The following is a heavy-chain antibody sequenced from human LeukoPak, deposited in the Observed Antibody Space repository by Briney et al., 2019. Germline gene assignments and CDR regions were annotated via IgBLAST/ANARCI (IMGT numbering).Heavy chain of an antibody. V-gene: IGHV3-23*01. D-gene: IGHD3-10*02. J-gene: IGHJ4*02. Sequence: GGSLRLSCAASGFTFSNYAMSWVRQTPGKGLEWVSSISGSGITTYYADSVKGRFTISRDSSKNTLFLQLRNLRVEDTAVYFCARDQGHDYVPLGSATHGYWGQGTLVAVAS. CDR2: ISGSGITT. CDR1: GFTFSNYA. CDR3: ARDQGHDYVPLGSATHGY.